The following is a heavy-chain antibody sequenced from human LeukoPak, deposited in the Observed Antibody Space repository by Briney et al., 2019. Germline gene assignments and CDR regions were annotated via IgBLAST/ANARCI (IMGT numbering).Heavy chain of an antibody. V-gene: IGHV3-15*01. D-gene: IGHD1-7*01. CDR3: TADLGTTSLQDYYYYMDV. CDR2: IKSKTDGATT. J-gene: IGHJ6*03. Sequence: GGSLRLSCAASGFTFSSAWMSWVRQAPGRGLEWVGRIKSKTDGATTDYTAPVKGRFTISRDDSKNTLYLQMNSLKTEDTAVYYCTADLGTTSLQDYYYYMDVWGDGTTVTVSS. CDR1: GFTFSSAW.